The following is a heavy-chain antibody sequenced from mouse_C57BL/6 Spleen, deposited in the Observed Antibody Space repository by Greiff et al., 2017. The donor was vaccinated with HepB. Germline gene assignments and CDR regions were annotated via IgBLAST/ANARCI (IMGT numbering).Heavy chain of an antibody. D-gene: IGHD2-4*01. V-gene: IGHV5-17*01. CDR1: GFTFSDYG. Sequence: EVMLVESGGGLVKPGGSLKLSCAASGFTFSDYGMHWVRQAPEKGLEWVAYISSGSSTIYYADTVKGRFTISRDNAKNTLFLQMTSLRSEDTAMYYCARSPYDYDGAWFAYWGQGTLVTVSA. J-gene: IGHJ3*01. CDR3: ARSPYDYDGAWFAY. CDR2: ISSGSSTI.